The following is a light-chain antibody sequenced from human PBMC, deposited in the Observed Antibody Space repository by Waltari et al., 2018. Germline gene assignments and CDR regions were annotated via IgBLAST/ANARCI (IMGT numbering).Light chain of an antibody. CDR1: PSVTSNY. CDR3: QQYASSRT. Sequence: EIVLTQSPDTLSLSPGERATLSCRASPSVTSNYLAWYQQKPGQAPRLLIYGVSSRATGVPDRFSGGGSGTEFTLTITRLEPEDFAVYYCQQYASSRTFGQGT. J-gene: IGKJ1*01. CDR2: GVS. V-gene: IGKV3-20*01.